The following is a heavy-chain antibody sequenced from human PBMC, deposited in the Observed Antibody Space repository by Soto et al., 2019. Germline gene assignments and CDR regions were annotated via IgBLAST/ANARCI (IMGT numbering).Heavy chain of an antibody. Sequence: SETLSLTCTVSGGSISSYYWSWIRQPPGKGLEWIGYIYYSGSTNYNPSLKSRVTISVDTSKNQFSLKLSSVTAADTAVYYCARVLLPLSGPNINWFDPWGQGTLVTVSS. CDR3: ARVLLPLSGPNINWFDP. D-gene: IGHD6-19*01. CDR2: IYYSGST. J-gene: IGHJ5*02. CDR1: GGSISSYY. V-gene: IGHV4-59*01.